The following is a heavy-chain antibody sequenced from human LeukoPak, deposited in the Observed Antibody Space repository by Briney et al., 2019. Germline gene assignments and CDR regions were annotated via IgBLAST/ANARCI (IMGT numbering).Heavy chain of an antibody. J-gene: IGHJ5*02. D-gene: IGHD4-17*01. CDR1: GGSISSGDYY. CDR2: IYYSGST. Sequence: PSETLSLTCTVSGGSISSGDYYWSWIRQPPGKGLEWIGYIYYSGSTYYNPSLKSRVTISVDTSKNQFSLKLSPVTAADTAVYYCARAFLGDYVGDWFDPWGQGTLVTVSS. V-gene: IGHV4-30-4*01. CDR3: ARAFLGDYVGDWFDP.